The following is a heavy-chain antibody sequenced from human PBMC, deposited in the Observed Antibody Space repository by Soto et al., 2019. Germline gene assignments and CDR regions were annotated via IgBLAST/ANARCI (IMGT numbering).Heavy chain of an antibody. CDR1: GGSFSGYY. CDR3: ARGFMMAAPDYYYYGMDV. CDR2: IYYSGST. J-gene: IGHJ6*02. V-gene: IGHV4-59*01. D-gene: IGHD6-6*01. Sequence: SETLSLTCAVYGGSFSGYYWSWIGEPPGKGLEWIGYIYYSGSTNYNPSLKSRVTISVDTSKNQFSLKLSSVTAADTAVYYCARGFMMAAPDYYYYGMDVWGQGTTVTVSS.